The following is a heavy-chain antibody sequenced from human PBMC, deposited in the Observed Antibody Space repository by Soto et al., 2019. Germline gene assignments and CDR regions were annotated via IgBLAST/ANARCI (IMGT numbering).Heavy chain of an antibody. CDR2: IYYSGTT. CDR1: GGSIGSGDHY. J-gene: IGHJ6*02. V-gene: IGHV4-30-4*01. D-gene: IGHD5-18*01. CDR3: ARALIQLWPHYYYGMDV. Sequence: PSETLSLTCTVSGGSIGSGDHYRSWIRQPPGKGLEWIGYIYYSGTTYYNPSLKSRVTISVDTSENQFSLKVNSVTAADTAVYYCARALIQLWPHYYYGMDVWGRGTTVTVSS.